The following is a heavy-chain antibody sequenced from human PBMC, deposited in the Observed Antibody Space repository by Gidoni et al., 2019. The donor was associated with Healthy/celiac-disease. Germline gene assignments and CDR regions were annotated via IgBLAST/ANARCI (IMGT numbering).Heavy chain of an antibody. CDR1: GFTFSSYA. D-gene: IGHD3-3*01. V-gene: IGHV3-30*01. J-gene: IGHJ4*02. CDR3: ARDYDFWSGYYKTNYFDY. CDR2: ISYDGSNK. Sequence: QVQLVEPAGGVVQPGRSLRLSCAASGFTFSSYAMHWVRQAPGKGLEWVAVISYDGSNKYYADSVKGRFTISRDNSKNTLYLQMNSLRAEDTAVYYCARDYDFWSGYYKTNYFDYWGQGTLVTVSS.